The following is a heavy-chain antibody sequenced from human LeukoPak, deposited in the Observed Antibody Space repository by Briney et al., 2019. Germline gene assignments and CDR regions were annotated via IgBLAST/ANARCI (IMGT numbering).Heavy chain of an antibody. V-gene: IGHV3-23*01. CDR1: GFTFSSYA. CDR2: ISGSGGST. Sequence: GGSLRLSCAASGFTFSSYAMSWVRQAPGKGLEWVSAISGSGGSTYYADSVKGRFTISRDNAKNSLYLQMNSLRDEDTAVYYCARQASPRTKTDYYYYYMDVWGKGTTVTVSS. D-gene: IGHD3-3*01. CDR3: ARQASPRTKTDYYYYYMDV. J-gene: IGHJ6*03.